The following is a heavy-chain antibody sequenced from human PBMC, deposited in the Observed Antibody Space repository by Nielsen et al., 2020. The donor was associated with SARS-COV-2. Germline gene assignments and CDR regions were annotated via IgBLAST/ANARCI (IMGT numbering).Heavy chain of an antibody. CDR1: GFTFRRYA. CDR2: ISASGSST. D-gene: IGHD3-22*01. J-gene: IGHJ3*02. Sequence: GGSLRLSCAASGFTFRRYAMSWVRRAPGKGLEWVSAISASGSSTCYGDAVKGRFTISRDNAGRSLYLHMDSLRAEDTAVYYCARDRDYHDSGGDYDALDIWGQGTKVTVSS. V-gene: IGHV3-23*01. CDR3: ARDRDYHDSGGDYDALDI.